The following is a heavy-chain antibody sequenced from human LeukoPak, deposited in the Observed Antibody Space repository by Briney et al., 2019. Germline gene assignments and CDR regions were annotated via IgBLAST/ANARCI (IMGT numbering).Heavy chain of an antibody. CDR3: ATDLGGLDFWSGYFDY. Sequence: ASVKVSCKASGYTFTSYGISWVRQAPGQGLEWMGWISAYNGNTNYAQKLQGRVTMTEDTSTDTAYMELSSLRSEDTAVYYCATDLGGLDFWSGYFDYWGQGTLVTVSS. J-gene: IGHJ4*02. V-gene: IGHV1-18*01. CDR2: ISAYNGNT. CDR1: GYTFTSYG. D-gene: IGHD3-3*01.